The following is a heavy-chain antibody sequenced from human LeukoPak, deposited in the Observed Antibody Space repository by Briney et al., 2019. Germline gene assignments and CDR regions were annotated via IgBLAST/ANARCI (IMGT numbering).Heavy chain of an antibody. CDR2: ISGSGGST. CDR3: AKLYRYYGSGRNYFNY. V-gene: IGHV3-23*01. J-gene: IGHJ4*02. Sequence: PGGSLRLSCAASGFTFSSYWMSWVRQAPGKGLEWVSAISGSGGSTYYADSVKGRFTISRDNSKNTLYLQMNSLRAEDTAVYYCAKLYRYYGSGRNYFNYWGQGTLVTVSS. CDR1: GFTFSSYW. D-gene: IGHD3-10*01.